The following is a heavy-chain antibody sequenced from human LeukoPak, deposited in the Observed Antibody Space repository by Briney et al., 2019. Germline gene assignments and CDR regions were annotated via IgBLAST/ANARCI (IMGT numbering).Heavy chain of an antibody. CDR3: ARGVGKVWFGEYHDAFDI. Sequence: SETLSLTCTVSGGSISSSSYYWSWIRRPPGKGLEWIGYIYHSGSTYYNPSLKSRVTISVDRSKNQFSLKLSSVTAADTAVYYCARGVGKVWFGEYHDAFDIWGQGTMVTVSS. D-gene: IGHD3-10*01. V-gene: IGHV4-30-2*01. CDR1: GGSISSSSYY. J-gene: IGHJ3*02. CDR2: IYHSGST.